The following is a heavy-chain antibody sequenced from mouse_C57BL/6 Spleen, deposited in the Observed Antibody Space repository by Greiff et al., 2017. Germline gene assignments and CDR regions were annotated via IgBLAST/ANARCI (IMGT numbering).Heavy chain of an antibody. CDR3: ARMITTVPFDY. CDR1: GYTFTSYW. V-gene: IGHV1-69*01. CDR2: LDPSDSYT. Sequence: QVQLQQPGAELVMPGASVKLSCKASGYTFTSYWMHWVKQRPGQGLEWIGELDPSDSYTNYNQKFKGKSTLTVYKSSSTAYMQLSSLTSEDSAVYYCARMITTVPFDYWGQGTTLTVSS. D-gene: IGHD1-1*01. J-gene: IGHJ2*01.